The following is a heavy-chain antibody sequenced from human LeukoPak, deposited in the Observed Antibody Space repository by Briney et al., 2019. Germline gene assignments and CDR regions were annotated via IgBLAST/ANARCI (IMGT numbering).Heavy chain of an antibody. CDR1: GFTFSNAW. Sequence: GGSLRLSCAASGFTFSNAWMSWVRQAPGKGLEWVGRIKSKTDGETTDYAAPVKGRFTISRDDSKNTLYLQMNSLKTEDTAVYYCTSPRCLQSEPDYWGQGTLVTVSS. V-gene: IGHV3-15*01. CDR3: TSPRCLQSEPDY. D-gene: IGHD5-24*01. CDR2: IKSKTDGETT. J-gene: IGHJ4*02.